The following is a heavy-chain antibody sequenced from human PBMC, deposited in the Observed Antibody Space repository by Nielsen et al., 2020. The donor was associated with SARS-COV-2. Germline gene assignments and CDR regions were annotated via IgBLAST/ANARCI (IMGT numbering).Heavy chain of an antibody. J-gene: IGHJ4*02. D-gene: IGHD1-26*01. CDR2: ISWDGGST. CDR3: AKGEGAFYFDY. V-gene: IGHV3-43*01. CDR1: GFTFDDYT. Sequence: GESLKISCAASGFTFDDYTMHWVRQAPGKGLEWVSLISWDGGSTYYADSVKGRFTISRDNSKNSLYLQMNSLRTEDTALYYCAKGEGAFYFDYWGQGTLVTVS.